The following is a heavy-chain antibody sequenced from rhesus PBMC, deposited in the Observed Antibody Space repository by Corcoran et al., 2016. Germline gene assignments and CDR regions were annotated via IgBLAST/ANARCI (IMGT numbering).Heavy chain of an antibody. D-gene: IGHD4-23*01. Sequence: EVQLVASGGGLAKSGGSLRLSCAASEVLFSRSWMHGVGPTSGKGLEWISGISSGEGSIDYADTVKGRFTISRDNSKNTLSLEMNSLRAEDTAVYYCVSYSKNVDYWGQGVLVTVSS. V-gene: IGHV3S42*01. J-gene: IGHJ4*01. CDR1: EVLFSRSW. CDR3: VSYSKNVDY. CDR2: ISSGEGSI.